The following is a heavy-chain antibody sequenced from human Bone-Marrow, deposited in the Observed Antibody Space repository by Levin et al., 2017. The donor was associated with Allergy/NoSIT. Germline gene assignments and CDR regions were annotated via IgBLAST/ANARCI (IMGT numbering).Heavy chain of an antibody. Sequence: GESLKISCAASGVTVGNHYMNWFRQAPGKGLEWVSLIYSVGTTFYADSVKGRFTISRDSSKNTLYLQMNSLRADDTAVYYCARDGPGGGAWGAGTRVTVSS. J-gene: IGHJ5*02. CDR3: ARDGPGGGA. D-gene: IGHD3-16*01. V-gene: IGHV3-53*01. CDR1: GVTVGNHY. CDR2: IYSVGTT.